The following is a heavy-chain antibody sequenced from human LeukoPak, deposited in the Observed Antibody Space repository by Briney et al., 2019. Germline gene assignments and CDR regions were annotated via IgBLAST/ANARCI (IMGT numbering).Heavy chain of an antibody. CDR1: GFTFDDYA. Sequence: PGGSLRLSCAASGFTFDDYAMSWVCQAPGKGLEWISGINWNGGSTGYADSVKGRFTISRDNAKNSLYLRMNSLRAEDTALYYCARDGRGSGWYNNWFDPWGQGTLVTVSS. J-gene: IGHJ5*02. D-gene: IGHD6-19*01. CDR2: INWNGGST. CDR3: ARDGRGSGWYNNWFDP. V-gene: IGHV3-20*04.